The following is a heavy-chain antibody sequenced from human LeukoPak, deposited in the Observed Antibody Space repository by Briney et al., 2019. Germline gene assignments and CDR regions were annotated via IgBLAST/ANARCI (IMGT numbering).Heavy chain of an antibody. CDR3: ARAGVVVALLSHWDY. D-gene: IGHD3-22*01. J-gene: IGHJ4*02. CDR1: GYTFTSYG. CDR2: ISAYNGNT. Sequence: ASVKVSCKASGYTFTSYGISWVRQAPGRGLEWMGWISAYNGNTNYAQKLQGRVTMTTDTSTGTAYMELRSLRSDDTAVYYCARAGVVVALLSHWDYWGQGTLVTVSS. V-gene: IGHV1-18*01.